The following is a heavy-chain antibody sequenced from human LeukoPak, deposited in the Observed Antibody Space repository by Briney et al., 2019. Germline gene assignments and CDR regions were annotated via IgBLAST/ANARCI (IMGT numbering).Heavy chain of an antibody. CDR3: ARDVTMVRGVIRD. V-gene: IGHV3-21*01. Sequence: GGSLRLSCVASGFMFNTYSMKWVRQAPGKGLEWVSSISKNSDYIYYADAVEGRFTISRDNAKNSLYLQMNSLRAEDTAVYYCARDVTMVRGVIRDWGQGTLVTDSS. D-gene: IGHD3-10*01. CDR1: GFMFNTYS. J-gene: IGHJ4*02. CDR2: ISKNSDYI.